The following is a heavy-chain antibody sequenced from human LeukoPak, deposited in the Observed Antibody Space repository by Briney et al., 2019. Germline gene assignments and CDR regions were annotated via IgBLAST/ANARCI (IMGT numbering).Heavy chain of an antibody. Sequence: QSGGSLRLSCAVSEFTVSTHYMSWVRQAPGKGLEWVSVIHTDGSTFYADSVKGRFSISRDNSENTVHLHMNSLRAEDTAVSYCARDWRNGGFDYWGQGTLVTVSS. CDR1: EFTVSTHY. CDR3: ARDWRNGGFDY. D-gene: IGHD4-23*01. V-gene: IGHV3-53*01. J-gene: IGHJ4*02. CDR2: IHTDGST.